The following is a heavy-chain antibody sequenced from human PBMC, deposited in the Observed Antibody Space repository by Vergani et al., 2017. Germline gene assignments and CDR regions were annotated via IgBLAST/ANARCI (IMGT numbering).Heavy chain of an antibody. D-gene: IGHD4-17*01. CDR1: GYTFTGYY. CDR2: INPNSGGT. V-gene: IGHV1-2*02. Sequence: QVQLVQSGAEVKKPGASVKVSCKASGYTFTGYYMHWVRQAPGQGLEWMGWINPNSGGTNYAQKFQGRVTRTRDTSISPAYMELSRLRSEDTAVYYCARDPPYEDDYGDYVGYWGQGTLVTVSS. J-gene: IGHJ4*02. CDR3: ARDPPYEDDYGDYVGY.